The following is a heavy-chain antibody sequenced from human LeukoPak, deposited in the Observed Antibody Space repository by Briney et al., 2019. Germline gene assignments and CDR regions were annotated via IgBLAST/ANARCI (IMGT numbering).Heavy chain of an antibody. Sequence: SETLSLTCTVSGGSISSSSYYWGWIRQPPGKGLEWIGSIYYSGNTYYNPSLKSRVTISVDTSKNQFSLKLSSVTAADTAVYYCARRRDGYNGNWYFDLWGRGTLVTVSS. CDR1: GGSISSSSYY. CDR3: ARRRDGYNGNWYFDL. CDR2: IYYSGNT. D-gene: IGHD5-24*01. V-gene: IGHV4-39*07. J-gene: IGHJ2*01.